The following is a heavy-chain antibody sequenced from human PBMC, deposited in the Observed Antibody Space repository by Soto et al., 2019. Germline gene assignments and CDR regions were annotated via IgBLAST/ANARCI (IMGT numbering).Heavy chain of an antibody. CDR3: TRHKSSDYVQGYFQY. J-gene: IGHJ1*01. Sequence: PSETLSLTCTVSGGSISSYYWGWIRQSPGKGLEWIGSVYYSGNTYYNPSLKSRVTISVDTSKTHFSLKLTSVAVADTAIYYCTRHKSSDYVQGYFQYWSQGTLVTVSS. CDR2: VYYSGNT. D-gene: IGHD4-17*01. V-gene: IGHV4-39*01. CDR1: GGSISSYY.